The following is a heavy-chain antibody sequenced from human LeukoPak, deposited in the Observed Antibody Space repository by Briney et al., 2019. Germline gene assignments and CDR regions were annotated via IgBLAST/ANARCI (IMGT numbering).Heavy chain of an antibody. Sequence: PGGSLRLSCAASGFTFSSYGMHWVRQAPGKGLEWVAVISYDGSNKYYADSVKGRFTISRDNSKNTLYLQMNSLRAEDTAVYYCAKDGLRGQYGYGPGRFDYWGQGTLVTVSS. CDR3: AKDGLRGQYGYGPGRFDY. D-gene: IGHD5-18*01. V-gene: IGHV3-30*18. CDR2: ISYDGSNK. CDR1: GFTFSSYG. J-gene: IGHJ4*02.